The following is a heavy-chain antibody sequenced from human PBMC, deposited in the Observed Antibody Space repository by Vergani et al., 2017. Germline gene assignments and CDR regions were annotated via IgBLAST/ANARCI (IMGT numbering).Heavy chain of an antibody. CDR2: IYVSGIT. D-gene: IGHD4-23*01. CDR3: ARDNKQLRPSAFDL. Sequence: QVQLQESGPGLVKPSQTLSLTCTVPGASINNDFYYWHWIRQPAGKGLEWVGRIYVSGITDYNSSLQSRVSMSVDTSKNQFSLTLTSVTAADTAVYYCARDNKQLRPSAFDLWGQGTMVTVSS. V-gene: IGHV4-61*02. J-gene: IGHJ3*01. CDR1: GASINNDFYY.